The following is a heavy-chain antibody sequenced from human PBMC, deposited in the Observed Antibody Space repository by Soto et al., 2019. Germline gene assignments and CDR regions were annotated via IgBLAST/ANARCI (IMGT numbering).Heavy chain of an antibody. CDR2: ISDDGTNR. V-gene: IGHV3-30*04. J-gene: IGHJ4*02. CDR1: GFTFSSYA. Sequence: QVQLVESGGGVVQPGRSLRLSCAASGFTFSSYAMHWVRQAPGKGLEWVAVISDDGTNRDYADSVKGRFTISRDKSKSTLDLQMDSLRPEDTAVYYCARDGSYYDVLTEHYFAVWGQGTLVSVS. D-gene: IGHD3-9*01. CDR3: ARDGSYYDVLTEHYFAV.